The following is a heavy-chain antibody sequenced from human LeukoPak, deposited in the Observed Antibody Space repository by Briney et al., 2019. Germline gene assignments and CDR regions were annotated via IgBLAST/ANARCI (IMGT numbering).Heavy chain of an antibody. CDR3: ARESNTVNAFDI. Sequence: GGSLRLSCAASGFTFSSYGMHWVRQAPGKGLEWVSGISWNSGSIGYADSVKGRFTISGDNSKNTLYLQMNSLRAEDTAVYYCARESNTVNAFDIWGQGTMVTVSS. CDR2: ISWNSGSI. V-gene: IGHV3-9*01. D-gene: IGHD4-17*01. J-gene: IGHJ3*02. CDR1: GFTFSSYG.